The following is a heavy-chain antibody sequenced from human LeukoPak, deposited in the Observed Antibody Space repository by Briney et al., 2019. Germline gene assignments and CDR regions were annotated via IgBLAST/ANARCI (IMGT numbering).Heavy chain of an antibody. D-gene: IGHD6-19*01. CDR3: AREGDSGGWYGGVDY. CDR2: INTNTGNP. CDR1: GYTFTHYV. J-gene: IGHJ4*02. V-gene: IGHV7-4-1*02. Sequence: ASVKVSCKASGYTFTHYVMNWVRQAPGQGLEWMGWINTNTGNPTYAQGFTGRFVFSLDTSVSTAYLQISSLKAEDTAVYYCAREGDSGGWYGGVDYWGQGTLVTVSS.